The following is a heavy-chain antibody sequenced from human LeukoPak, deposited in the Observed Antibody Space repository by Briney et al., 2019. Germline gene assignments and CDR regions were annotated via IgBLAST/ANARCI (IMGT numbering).Heavy chain of an antibody. CDR3: AKETRRITFGGVIVKEFDY. Sequence: GGSLRLSCAASGFTFSSYGMHWVRQAPGKGLEWVAFIRYNGSNKYYADSVKGRFTISRDNSKNTLYLQMNSLRAEDTAVYYCAKETRRITFGGVIVKEFDYWGQGTLVTVSS. D-gene: IGHD3-16*02. CDR1: GFTFSSYG. J-gene: IGHJ4*02. CDR2: IRYNGSNK. V-gene: IGHV3-30*02.